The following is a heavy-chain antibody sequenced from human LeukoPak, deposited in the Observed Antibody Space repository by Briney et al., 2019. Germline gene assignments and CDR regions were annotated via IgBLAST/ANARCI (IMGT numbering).Heavy chain of an antibody. D-gene: IGHD2-21*01. CDR3: ARAPGHMGFFDY. CDR1: GFTFSSYW. J-gene: IGHJ4*02. CDR2: ISSSSAYI. Sequence: GGSLRLSCAASGFTFSSYWMHWVRQAPGKGLEWVSSISSSSAYIYYADSVMGRFTISRDNAKNSLYLQMNSLRAEDTAVYYCARAPGHMGFFDYWGQGSLSPSPQ. V-gene: IGHV3-21*01.